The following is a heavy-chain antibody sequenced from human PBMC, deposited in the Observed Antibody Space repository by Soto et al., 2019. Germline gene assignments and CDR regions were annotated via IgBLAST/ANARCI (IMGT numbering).Heavy chain of an antibody. CDR2: ISGSGDST. J-gene: IGHJ6*02. Sequence: GGSLRLSCAASGFTFSSYAMNWVRQAPGKGLEWVSVISGSGDSTYYADSVKGRFTISRDNSKNTLYLQMNSLRAEDTAVYYCARDFVVIAAAGTFYYYGMDVWGQGTTVTVSS. V-gene: IGHV3-23*01. CDR1: GFTFSSYA. D-gene: IGHD6-13*01. CDR3: ARDFVVIAAAGTFYYYGMDV.